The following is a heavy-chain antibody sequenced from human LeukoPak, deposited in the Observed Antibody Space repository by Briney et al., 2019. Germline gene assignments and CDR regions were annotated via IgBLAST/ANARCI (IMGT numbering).Heavy chain of an antibody. Sequence: GRSLRLSCAASGFTISSYAMHWVRQAPGKGLEWVAVISYDGSNKYYADSVKGRFTISRDNSKNTLYLQMNSLRAEDTAVYYCARAPRIAVAGTVYWGQGTLVTVSS. CDR2: ISYDGSNK. CDR3: ARAPRIAVAGTVY. CDR1: GFTISSYA. J-gene: IGHJ4*02. V-gene: IGHV3-30-3*01. D-gene: IGHD6-19*01.